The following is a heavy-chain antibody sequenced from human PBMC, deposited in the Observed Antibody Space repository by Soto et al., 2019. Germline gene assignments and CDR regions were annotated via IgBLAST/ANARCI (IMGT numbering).Heavy chain of an antibody. D-gene: IGHD3-22*01. Sequence: EVQLVESGGGLVQPGRSLRLSCAASGFTFDDYAMHWVRQAPGKGLEWVSGISWNSGSIGYADSVKGRFTISRDNAKNSLYLQMNSLRAEDTALYNCAKATGYYYDSSGYCDYWGQGTLVTVSS. V-gene: IGHV3-9*01. CDR1: GFTFDDYA. CDR2: ISWNSGSI. CDR3: AKATGYYYDSSGYCDY. J-gene: IGHJ4*02.